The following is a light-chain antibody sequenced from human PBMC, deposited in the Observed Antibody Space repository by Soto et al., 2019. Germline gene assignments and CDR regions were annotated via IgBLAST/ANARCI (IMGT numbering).Light chain of an antibody. Sequence: QSVLTQPPSVSGAPGQRVTISCTGSSSNIGAGYDVHWYQQLPGTAPKLLIYGNSNRPSGVPDRFSGSKSGTSASLAITWLQAEAEADYYCQSYDSSLSVVVFGGGTKVTVL. CDR1: SSNIGAGYD. CDR3: QSYDSSLSVVV. V-gene: IGLV1-40*01. CDR2: GNS. J-gene: IGLJ2*01.